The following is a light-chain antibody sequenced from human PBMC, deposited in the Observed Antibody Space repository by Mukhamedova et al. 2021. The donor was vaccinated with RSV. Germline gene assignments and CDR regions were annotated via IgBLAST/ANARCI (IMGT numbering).Light chain of an antibody. J-gene: IGKJ4*01. V-gene: IGKV1-13*02. CDR2: GAS. CDR3: QQVNSYPLT. Sequence: WYQRRVHGKAPNLLISGASSLKSGVPSRFSGSGSGTDFTLTISRVQPEDFATYFCQQVNSYPLTFGGGTKVEI.